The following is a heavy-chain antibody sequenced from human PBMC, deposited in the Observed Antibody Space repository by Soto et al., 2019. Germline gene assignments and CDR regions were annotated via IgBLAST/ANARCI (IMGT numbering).Heavy chain of an antibody. D-gene: IGHD2-2*01. CDR2: ISYDGSNK. Sequence: GGSLRLSCAASGFTFSSYAMHWVRQAPGKGLEWVAVISYDGSNKYYADSVKGRFTISRDNSKNTLYLQMNSLRAEDAAVYYCARGPSSLTRFDYWGQGTLVTVSS. V-gene: IGHV3-30-3*01. J-gene: IGHJ4*02. CDR1: GFTFSSYA. CDR3: ARGPSSLTRFDY.